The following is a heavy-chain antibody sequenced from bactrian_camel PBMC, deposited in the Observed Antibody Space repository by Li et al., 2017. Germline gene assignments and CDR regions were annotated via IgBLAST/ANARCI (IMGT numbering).Heavy chain of an antibody. CDR3: AAGPTHNGYCSALRNPQY. CDR2: IYSDGSST. CDR1: GFTISTVY. D-gene: IGHD3*01. V-gene: IGHV3-2*01. J-gene: IGHJ4*01. Sequence: HVQLVESGGGLVQPGGSLTLSCAASGFTISTVYMSWVRQAPGKGLEWVSTIYSDGSSTYYADSVKGRFTLSRDDAKNTVYLQTSKLTTEDTAMYCCAAGPTHNGYCSALRNPQYWGQGTQVTVS.